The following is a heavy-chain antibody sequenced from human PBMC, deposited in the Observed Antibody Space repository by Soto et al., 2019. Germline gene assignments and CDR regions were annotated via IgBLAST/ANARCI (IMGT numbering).Heavy chain of an antibody. V-gene: IGHV4-30-4*01. J-gene: IGHJ4*02. Sequence: SXTLSLTCTVSGGSMSSGDYYWNWIRQPPGKVLEWIGYIYYSGSTYYNPSLKSRVTISVDTSKNQCSLKLSSVTAADTAVYYCARDSYDSSGSSGYSFDYWGQGTLVTVSS. CDR3: ARDSYDSSGSSGYSFDY. D-gene: IGHD3-22*01. CDR2: IYYSGST. CDR1: GGSMSSGDYY.